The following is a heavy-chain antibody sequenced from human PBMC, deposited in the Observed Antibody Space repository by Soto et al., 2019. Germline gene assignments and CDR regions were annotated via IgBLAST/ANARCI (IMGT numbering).Heavy chain of an antibody. J-gene: IGHJ6*02. CDR3: ACEKRPKLGGSVPYYYYGMDV. V-gene: IGHV1-69*13. CDR2: IIPIFGTA. CDR1: GGTFSSYA. Sequence: GASVKVSCKASGGTFSSYAISWVRQAPGQGLEWMGGIIPIFGTANYAQKFQGRVTITADESTSTAYMELSSLRSEDTAVYYCACEKRPKLGGSVPYYYYGMDVWGQGTTVTVSS. D-gene: IGHD3-10*01.